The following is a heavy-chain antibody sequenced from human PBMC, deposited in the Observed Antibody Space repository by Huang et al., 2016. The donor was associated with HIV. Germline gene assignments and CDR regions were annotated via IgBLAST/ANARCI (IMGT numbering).Heavy chain of an antibody. V-gene: IGHV5-51*01. Sequence: EVLLVQSGAELKEPGESLKISCKASGYGFSSYWIGWVRKKPGKGLEWMGLIYPRDTETKYSPSFDGQVPIAADKSTRTAYLQWESLKAPDTAIYFCARQVDGFRSHFDFWGQGTLVSVSS. CDR2: IYPRDTET. D-gene: IGHD5-18*01. CDR3: ARQVDGFRSHFDF. J-gene: IGHJ4*02. CDR1: GYGFSSYW.